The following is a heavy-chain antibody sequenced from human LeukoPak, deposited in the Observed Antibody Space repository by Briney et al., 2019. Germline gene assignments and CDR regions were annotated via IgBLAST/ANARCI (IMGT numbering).Heavy chain of an antibody. J-gene: IGHJ4*02. Sequence: GASVKVSCKASGYTFTGYYMHWVRQAPGQGLEWVGWISAYNGNTNYAQKLQGRVTMTTDTSTNTAYMELRSLRSDDTAVYYCARGSKWEHLDYWGQGTLVTVSS. CDR2: ISAYNGNT. V-gene: IGHV1-18*04. CDR1: GYTFTGYY. D-gene: IGHD1-26*01. CDR3: ARGSKWEHLDY.